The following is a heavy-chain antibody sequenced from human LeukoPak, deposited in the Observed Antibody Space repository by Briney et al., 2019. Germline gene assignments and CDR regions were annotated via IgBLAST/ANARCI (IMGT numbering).Heavy chain of an antibody. J-gene: IGHJ5*02. CDR3: ASRNCSSTSCYHWFDP. Sequence: ASVKVSCKASGYTFTSYYMHWVRQAPGQGLEWMGIINPSGGSTSYAQKFQGRVTMTRDTSTSTVYMELSSLRSEDTAVYYCASRNCSSTSCYHWFDPWGQGTLVTVSS. D-gene: IGHD2-2*01. CDR2: INPSGGST. CDR1: GYTFTSYY. V-gene: IGHV1-46*01.